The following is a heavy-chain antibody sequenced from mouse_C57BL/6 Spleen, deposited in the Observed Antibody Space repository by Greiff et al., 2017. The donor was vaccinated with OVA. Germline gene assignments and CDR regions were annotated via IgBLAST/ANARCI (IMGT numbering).Heavy chain of an antibody. V-gene: IGHV7-3*01. J-gene: IGHJ3*01. D-gene: IGHD2-4*01. Sequence: ELTLVESVGGLLQPGGSLSLSCAASVFPFPDSYMSWFRHPPGTALAWLGFIRNKANGYTTAYSASVKGRFTISRDNSQSILYLQMNALRAEDSATDYCARYPYDYEEAGCAYWGKGTLVTVSA. CDR2: IRNKANGYTT. CDR1: VFPFPDSY. CDR3: ARYPYDYEEAGCAY.